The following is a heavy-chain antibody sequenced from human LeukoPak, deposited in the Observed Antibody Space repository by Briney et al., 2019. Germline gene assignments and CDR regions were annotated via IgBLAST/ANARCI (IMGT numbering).Heavy chain of an antibody. CDR1: GFSFSSDW. D-gene: IGHD3-22*01. CDR2: IKGDGRET. J-gene: IGHJ3*01. CDR3: ARESDSSGMRGAFDV. V-gene: IGHV3-7*01. Sequence: GGSLRLSCVASGFSFSSDWMTWVRQVPGKGLEWVTNIKGDGRETYYVDSVKGRFSVFRDNAKNSLFLQMNSLRAEDTAVYYCARESDSSGMRGAFDVWGQGTMVTVSS.